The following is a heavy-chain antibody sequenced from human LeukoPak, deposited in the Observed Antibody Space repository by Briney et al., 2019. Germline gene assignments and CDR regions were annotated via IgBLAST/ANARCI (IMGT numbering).Heavy chain of an antibody. CDR1: GYTFTSYG. J-gene: IGHJ4*02. CDR3: ARDLRGYNYGYDYNSGGYYPFDY. D-gene: IGHD3-22*01. Sequence: ASVKVSCKASGYTFTSYGISWVRQAPGQGLEWMGWISAYNGNTNYAQKLQGRVTMTTDTSTSTAYMELRSLRSDDTAVYYCARDLRGYNYGYDYNSGGYYPFDYWGQGTLVTVSS. V-gene: IGHV1-18*01. CDR2: ISAYNGNT.